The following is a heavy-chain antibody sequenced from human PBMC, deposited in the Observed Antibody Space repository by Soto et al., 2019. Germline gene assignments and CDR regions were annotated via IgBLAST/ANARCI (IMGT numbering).Heavy chain of an antibody. Sequence: EVQLVESGGGLVQPGGSLRLSCAASGFTFSSYSMNWVRQAPGKGLEWVSYISSSSSTIYYADSVKGRFTISRDNAKNSLYLQMNSLRAEDTAVYYCARERRLGSLRFDPWGQGTLVTDSS. D-gene: IGHD3-16*01. CDR1: GFTFSSYS. J-gene: IGHJ5*02. CDR3: ARERRLGSLRFDP. CDR2: ISSSSSTI. V-gene: IGHV3-48*01.